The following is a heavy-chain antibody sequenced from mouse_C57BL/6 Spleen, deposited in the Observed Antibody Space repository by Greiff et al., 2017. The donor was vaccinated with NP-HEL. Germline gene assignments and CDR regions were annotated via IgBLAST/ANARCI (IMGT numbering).Heavy chain of an antibody. Sequence: EVQLQQSGPELVKPGASVKISCKASGYTFTDYYMNWVKQSPGKSLEWIGDINPNNGGTSYNQKFKGKATLTVDKSSSTAYMELRSLTSEDSAVYYCARHDYGEEDYFDYWGQGTTLTVSS. CDR3: ARHDYGEEDYFDY. D-gene: IGHD1-1*01. V-gene: IGHV1-26*01. CDR1: GYTFTDYY. CDR2: INPNNGGT. J-gene: IGHJ2*01.